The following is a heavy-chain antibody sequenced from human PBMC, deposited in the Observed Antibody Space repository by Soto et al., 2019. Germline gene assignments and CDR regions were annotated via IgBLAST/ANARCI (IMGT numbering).Heavy chain of an antibody. J-gene: IGHJ6*02. CDR2: INPSGGST. CDR3: ARVRDSGIARGYSYGKGYYYYGMDV. CDR1: GYTFTSYN. Sequence: ASVKVSCKASGYTFTSYNMHWVRQAPGQGLEWMGIINPSGGSTSYAQKFQGRVTMTRDTSTSTVYMELSSLRSEDTAVYYCARVRDSGIARGYSYGKGYYYYGMDVWGQGTTVTVSS. V-gene: IGHV1-46*01. D-gene: IGHD5-18*01.